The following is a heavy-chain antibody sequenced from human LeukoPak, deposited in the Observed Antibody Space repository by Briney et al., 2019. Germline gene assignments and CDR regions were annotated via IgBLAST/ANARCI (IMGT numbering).Heavy chain of an antibody. CDR3: ARDKTTVTTCDY. Sequence: PGGSLRLACAASGFTFSSYVMHWVRQAPGKGLEWVAVISYDGSNKYYADSVKGRFTISRDNSKNTLYLQMNSLRAEDTAVYYCARDKTTVTTCDYWGQGTLVTVSS. CDR1: GFTFSSYV. J-gene: IGHJ4*02. V-gene: IGHV3-30*04. CDR2: ISYDGSNK. D-gene: IGHD4-17*01.